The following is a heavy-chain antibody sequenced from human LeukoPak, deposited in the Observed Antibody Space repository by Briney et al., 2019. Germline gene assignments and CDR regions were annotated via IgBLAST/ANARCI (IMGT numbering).Heavy chain of an antibody. CDR3: ARGYSSSWFETYYFDY. J-gene: IGHJ4*02. D-gene: IGHD6-13*01. Sequence: GGSLRLSCAASGFTFSSYSMNWVRQAPGKGLEWVSSIRSSSSYIYYADSVKGRFTISRDNAKKSLYLQMNSLRAEDTAVYYCARGYSSSWFETYYFDYWGQGTLVTVSS. V-gene: IGHV3-21*01. CDR1: GFTFSSYS. CDR2: IRSSSSYI.